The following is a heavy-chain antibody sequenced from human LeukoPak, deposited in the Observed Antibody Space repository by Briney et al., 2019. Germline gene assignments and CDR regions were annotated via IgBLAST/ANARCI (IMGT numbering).Heavy chain of an antibody. CDR2: ISDSSTI. CDR3: ARDRDRTGVAGTRGFDP. Sequence: GGSLRLSCAASGSTFSVFSMNWVRQAPGKGLEWVSYISDSSTIYYADSVKGRFTISRDNAKNSLYLQMNSLRAEDTAVYYCARDRDRTGVAGTRGFDPWGQGTLVTVSS. D-gene: IGHD6-19*01. V-gene: IGHV3-48*01. J-gene: IGHJ5*02. CDR1: GSTFSVFS.